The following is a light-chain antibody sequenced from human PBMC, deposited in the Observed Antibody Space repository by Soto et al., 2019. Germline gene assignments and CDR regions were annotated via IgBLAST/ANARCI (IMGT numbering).Light chain of an antibody. J-gene: IGKJ1*01. CDR3: QKYAASPRT. CDR2: GAS. Sequence: EIVLTQSPGTLSLSPRERATLSCRASQSVSNNYLAWYQHRPGQAPRLPIYGASTRAPGIPDRFSGSGSGTDFTLTISRLEPEDFAVYYCQKYAASPRTFGQGTQVEV. CDR1: QSVSNNY. V-gene: IGKV3-20*01.